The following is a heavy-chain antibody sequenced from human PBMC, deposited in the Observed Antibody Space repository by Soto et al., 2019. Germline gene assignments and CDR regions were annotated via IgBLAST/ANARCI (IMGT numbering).Heavy chain of an antibody. J-gene: IGHJ4*02. D-gene: IGHD4-17*01. Sequence: ASGKVSCKASGYTFTIYYMHWVRQAPGQGLEWMGFINPIGGSTSYAQKFQGRVTMTRDTSTSTVYMELSSLSSEDTAVYYCARNVDSGFDYWGQGTLVTVSS. CDR1: GYTFTIYY. CDR3: ARNVDSGFDY. CDR2: INPIGGST. V-gene: IGHV1-46*01.